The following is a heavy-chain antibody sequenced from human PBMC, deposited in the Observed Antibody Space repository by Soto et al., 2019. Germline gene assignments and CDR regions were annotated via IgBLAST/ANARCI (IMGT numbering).Heavy chain of an antibody. CDR2: IYYSGST. D-gene: IGHD2-21*02. Sequence: QLQLQESGPGLVKPSETLSLTCTVSGGSISSSSYYWGWIRQPPGKGLEWIGSIYYSGSTYYNPSLKSRVNISVDMSKNQFSLKLSSVTAADTAVYYCARGDDVAYYYCGMDVWRQGTTVTVSS. CDR3: ARGDDVAYYYCGMDV. V-gene: IGHV4-39*01. CDR1: GGSISSSSYY. J-gene: IGHJ6*02.